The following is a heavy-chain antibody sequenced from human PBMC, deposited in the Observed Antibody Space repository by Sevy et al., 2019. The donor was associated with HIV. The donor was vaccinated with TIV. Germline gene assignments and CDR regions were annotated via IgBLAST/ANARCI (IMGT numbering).Heavy chain of an antibody. CDR3: AGRRVGDFWSGSVRGPWAGGPLFDY. D-gene: IGHD3-3*01. CDR2: ISHTSESS. J-gene: IGHJ4*02. Sequence: GGSLRLSCAASGFTLSSYVMSWVRHSPGKGLEWVSTISHTSESSNYADSVKDRFTISRDNSKNTLYLQMNSLRVEDTAVYYCAGRRVGDFWSGSVRGPWAGGPLFDYWGQGTLVTVSS. V-gene: IGHV3-23*01. CDR1: GFTLSSYV.